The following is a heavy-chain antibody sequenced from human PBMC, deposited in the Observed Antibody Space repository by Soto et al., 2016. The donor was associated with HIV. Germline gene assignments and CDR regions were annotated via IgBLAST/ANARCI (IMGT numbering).Heavy chain of an antibody. CDR2: IYYSGKT. V-gene: IGHV4-39*01. Sequence: QLQLQESGPGLVKPSETLSLTCSVSGVSVTSRISYWGWIRQPPGKGLEWIGNIYYSGKTDYRSSLKSRVTISVDTSKNQFFLRLTSVTAADSAVYYCVRWSDYYDSRGYYYYFDYGPGSLVTVSS. D-gene: IGHD3-22*01. CDR3: VRWSDYYDSRGYYYYFDY. CDR1: GVSVTSRISY. J-gene: IGHJ4*02.